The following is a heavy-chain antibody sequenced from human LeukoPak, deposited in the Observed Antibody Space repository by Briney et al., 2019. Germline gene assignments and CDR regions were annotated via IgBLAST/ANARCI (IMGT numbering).Heavy chain of an antibody. CDR2: ISSSSSTI. J-gene: IGHJ4*02. V-gene: IGHV3-48*01. CDR3: ARGAGGYGDYATSYYFDY. D-gene: IGHD4-17*01. CDR1: GFTFSSYE. Sequence: GSLRLSCAASGFTFSSYEMNWVRQAPGKGLEWVSYISSSSSTIYYADSVKGRFTISRDNAKNSLYLQMNSLRAEDTAVYYCARGAGGYGDYATSYYFDYWGQGTLVTVSS.